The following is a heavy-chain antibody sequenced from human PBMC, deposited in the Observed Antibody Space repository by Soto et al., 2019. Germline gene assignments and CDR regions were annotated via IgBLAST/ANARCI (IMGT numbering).Heavy chain of an antibody. J-gene: IGHJ6*02. Sequence: WGSLRLSCAASGFTFITYPIIFFRHSPFKWLECVGSISDSGANTYYADSVRGRFTISRDNSKNTLYLQMNSPRDDDTAVYYCAKILSMVTSYYYGMDVWGHGTTVTVSS. CDR3: AKILSMVTSYYYGMDV. CDR1: GFTFITYP. CDR2: ISDSGANT. V-gene: IGHV3-23*01. D-gene: IGHD4-17*01.